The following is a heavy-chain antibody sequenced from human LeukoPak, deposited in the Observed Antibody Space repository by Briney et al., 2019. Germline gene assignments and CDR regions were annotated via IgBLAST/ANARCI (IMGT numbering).Heavy chain of an antibody. V-gene: IGHV4-39*01. D-gene: IGHD6-19*01. J-gene: IGHJ4*02. CDR3: ARLAVAGYYYFDY. Sequence: PSETLSLTCTVSGGSISSNSYYWGLIRQPPGKGLEWIGNIYYSGGTYYNPTLKSRVTISVDTSKKQFSLKLSSVTAADTAVYYCARLAVAGYYYFDYWGQGTLVTVSS. CDR2: IYYSGGT. CDR1: GGSISSNSYY.